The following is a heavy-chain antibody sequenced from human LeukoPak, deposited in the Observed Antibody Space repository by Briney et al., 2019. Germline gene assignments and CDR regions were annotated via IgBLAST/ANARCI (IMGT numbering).Heavy chain of an antibody. CDR1: GGSISSGGYY. D-gene: IGHD5-24*01. CDR3: AVVEMAIIWVSPKGLN. V-gene: IGHV4-61*05. CDR2: INHSGST. Sequence: SETLSLTCTVSGGSISSGGYYWSWIRQPPGKGLEWIGEINHSGSTNYNPSLKSRVTISVDKSKNQFSLKLSSVTAADTAVYYCAVVEMAIIWVSPKGLNWGQGTLVTVSS. J-gene: IGHJ4*02.